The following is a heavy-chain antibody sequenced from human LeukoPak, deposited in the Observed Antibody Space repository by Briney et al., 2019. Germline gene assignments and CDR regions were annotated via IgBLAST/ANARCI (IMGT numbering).Heavy chain of an antibody. D-gene: IGHD3-3*01. Sequence: PGRTLRLSCAASGVTFDDYAMHWVRQAPGKGQEWVSGISWNSGSIGYADSVKGRFTISRDNAKNSLYLQMNSLRAEDTALYYCAKALAIFGVVGFDYWGQGTLITVSS. V-gene: IGHV3-9*01. CDR3: AKALAIFGVVGFDY. CDR2: ISWNSGSI. CDR1: GVTFDDYA. J-gene: IGHJ4*02.